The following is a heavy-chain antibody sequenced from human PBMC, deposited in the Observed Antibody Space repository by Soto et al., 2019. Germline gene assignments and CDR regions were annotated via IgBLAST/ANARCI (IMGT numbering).Heavy chain of an antibody. J-gene: IGHJ1*01. CDR3: ARITYYYDSSGYYPGYFQH. D-gene: IGHD3-22*01. CDR2: IYYSGST. CDR1: GGSISSGDYY. Sequence: PSETLSLTCTVSGGSISSGDYYWSWIRQPPWKGLEWIGYIYYSGSTYYNPSLKSRVTISVDTSKNQFSLKLSSVTAADTAVYYCARITYYYDSSGYYPGYFQHWGQGXLVTVYS. V-gene: IGHV4-30-4*01.